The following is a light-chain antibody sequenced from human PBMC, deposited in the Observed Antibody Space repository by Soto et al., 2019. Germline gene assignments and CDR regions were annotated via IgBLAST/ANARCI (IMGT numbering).Light chain of an antibody. Sequence: DIVMTQSPDSLAVSLGERATINCKSSQSLLYSSNNKNFLAWYQQKPGQPPKLLIYWASTRESGVPDRFSGSGSGTDFTLTISSLQAQDVAVYCCQQYYSTPGTFGQGTKLEIK. J-gene: IGKJ2*01. CDR2: WAS. CDR1: QSLLYSSNNKNF. V-gene: IGKV4-1*01. CDR3: QQYYSTPGT.